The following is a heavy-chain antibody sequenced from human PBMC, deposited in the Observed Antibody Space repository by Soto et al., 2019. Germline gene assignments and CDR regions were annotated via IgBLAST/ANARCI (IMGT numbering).Heavy chain of an antibody. CDR2: MNPNSGNT. Sequence: QVQLVQSGAEVKKPGASVKVSCKASGYTFTSYDINWVRQATGQGLEWMGWMNPNSGNTGYALKLQGRGTMTRDTSVNTAYMELSSLSSEDTAVYYCARGHIVGANPTRYWGQGTLVTVSS. D-gene: IGHD1-26*01. CDR3: ARGHIVGANPTRY. V-gene: IGHV1-8*01. J-gene: IGHJ4*02. CDR1: GYTFTSYD.